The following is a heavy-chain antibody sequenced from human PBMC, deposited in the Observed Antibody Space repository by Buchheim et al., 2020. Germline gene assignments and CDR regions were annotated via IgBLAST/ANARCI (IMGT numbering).Heavy chain of an antibody. Sequence: QVQLVESGGGVVQPGRSLRLSCAASGFTFSSYAMHWVRQAPGKGLEWVAVISYDGSNKYYADSVKGRFTISKDNSKNTLYLQMNSLRAEDTAVYYCARALIKHYYFDYWGQGTL. CDR2: ISYDGSNK. D-gene: IGHD3-3*02. CDR1: GFTFSSYA. V-gene: IGHV3-30-3*01. J-gene: IGHJ4*02. CDR3: ARALIKHYYFDY.